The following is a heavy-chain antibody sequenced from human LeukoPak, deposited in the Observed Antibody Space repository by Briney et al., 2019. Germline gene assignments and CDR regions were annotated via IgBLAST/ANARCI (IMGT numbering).Heavy chain of an antibody. CDR1: GGTFSSHA. J-gene: IGHJ4*02. Sequence: SVKVSCKASGGTFSSHAISWVRQAPGQRREWMGGIIPIFGTANYAQKFQGRVTITADESTSTAYMELRSLRSEDTAVYYCARDHYDSSGYYLPGYWGQGTLVTVSS. CDR2: IIPIFGTA. D-gene: IGHD3-22*01. V-gene: IGHV1-69*13. CDR3: ARDHYDSSGYYLPGY.